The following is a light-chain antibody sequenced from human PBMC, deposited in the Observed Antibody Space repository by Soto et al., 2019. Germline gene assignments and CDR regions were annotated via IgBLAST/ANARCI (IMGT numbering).Light chain of an antibody. J-gene: IGLJ1*01. CDR2: DVS. V-gene: IGLV2-14*01. CDR3: SSYTSSSIL. CDR1: SSDVGGYNY. Sequence: QSVLTQPASVSGSPEQSITISCTGTSSDVGGYNYVSWYQQHPGKAPKLMIYDVSNRPSGVSNRFSGSKSDNTASLTISGLQAEDEADYYCSSYTSSSILFGTGTKVTVL.